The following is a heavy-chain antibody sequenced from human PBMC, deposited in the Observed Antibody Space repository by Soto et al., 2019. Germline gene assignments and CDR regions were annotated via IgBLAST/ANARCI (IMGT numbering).Heavy chain of an antibody. V-gene: IGHV3-48*02. Sequence: EVQLVESGGGLVQPGGSLRLSCAASGFTFSSYSMNWVRQAPGKGLEWVSYISSSSSTIYYADYVKGRFNISRDKAKNSLYLQMHSLRDEDTAVYYCAREGGNLNWFDPWGQGTLVTVSS. CDR1: GFTFSSYS. J-gene: IGHJ5*02. D-gene: IGHD1-26*01. CDR2: ISSSSSTI. CDR3: AREGGNLNWFDP.